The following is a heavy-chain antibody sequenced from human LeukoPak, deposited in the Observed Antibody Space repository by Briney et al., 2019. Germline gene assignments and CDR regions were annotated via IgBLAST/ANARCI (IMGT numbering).Heavy chain of an antibody. Sequence: PSETLSLTCAVYGGSFSGYYWSWIRQPPGKGLEWIGEINHGGSTNYNPSLKSRVTISVDTSKNQFSLKLSSVTAADTAVYYCARGFRDILTGYSFDYWGQGTLVTVSS. CDR3: ARGFRDILTGYSFDY. CDR1: GGSFSGYY. CDR2: INHGGST. V-gene: IGHV4-34*01. D-gene: IGHD3-9*01. J-gene: IGHJ4*02.